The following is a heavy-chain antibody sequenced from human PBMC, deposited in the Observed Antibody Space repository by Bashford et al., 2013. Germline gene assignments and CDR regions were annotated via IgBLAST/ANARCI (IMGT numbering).Heavy chain of an antibody. Sequence: ASVKVSCKASGYTFIRYYMHWVRQAPGQGLEWMGIINPSGGSTSYAQKFQGRVTVTRDTSTSTVYMELSSLRSEDTAVYYCARNVGGSGYDLSLDPWGQGTLVTVSS. CDR3: ARNVGGSGYDLSLDP. CDR2: INPSGGST. V-gene: IGHV1-46*01. J-gene: IGHJ5*02. D-gene: IGHD5-12*01. CDR1: GYTFIRYY.